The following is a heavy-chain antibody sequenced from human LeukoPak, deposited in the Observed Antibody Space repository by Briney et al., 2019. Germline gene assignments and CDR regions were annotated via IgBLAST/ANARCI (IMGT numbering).Heavy chain of an antibody. CDR1: GYTFTGYY. V-gene: IGHV1-2*02. D-gene: IGHD2-2*01. CDR2: INPNSGGI. J-gene: IGHJ4*02. CDR3: ARGDIVVVPAARAGIGY. Sequence: GASVKVSCKASGYTFTGYYMHWVRQAPGQGLEWMGWINPNSGGINYAQKFQGRVTMTRDTSISTAYMELSRLRSDDTAVYYCARGDIVVVPAARAGIGYWGQGTLVTVSS.